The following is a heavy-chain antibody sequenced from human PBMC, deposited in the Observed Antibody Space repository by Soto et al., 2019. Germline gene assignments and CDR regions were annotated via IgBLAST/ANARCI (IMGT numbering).Heavy chain of an antibody. J-gene: IGHJ4*02. V-gene: IGHV3-48*02. Sequence: EVQLVESGGGLVQPGGSLRLSCAASGFTFSSYSMNWVRQAPGKGLEWVSYISSGSNTIYYADSVKGRFTISRDNAKNSLYLQMNSMRDKDTAVYYFARVGYSSPFDDGGQGTLLNVSS. CDR1: GFTFSSYS. CDR3: ARVGYSSPFDD. D-gene: IGHD5-18*01. CDR2: ISSGSNTI.